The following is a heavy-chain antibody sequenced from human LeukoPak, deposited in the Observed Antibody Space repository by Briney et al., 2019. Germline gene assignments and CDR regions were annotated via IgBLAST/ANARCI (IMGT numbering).Heavy chain of an antibody. CDR3: AKDLGEVYCSSTSREDLCYYYYYMDV. V-gene: IGHV3-33*06. J-gene: IGHJ6*03. CDR2: IWYDGSNK. D-gene: IGHD2-2*01. Sequence: SGGSLRLSCAASGFTFSSYGMHWVRQAPGKGLEWVAVIWYDGSNKYYADSVKGRFTISRDNSKNTLYLQTNSLRAEDTAVYYCAKDLGEVYCSSTSREDLCYYYYYMDVWGKGTTVTVSS. CDR1: GFTFSSYG.